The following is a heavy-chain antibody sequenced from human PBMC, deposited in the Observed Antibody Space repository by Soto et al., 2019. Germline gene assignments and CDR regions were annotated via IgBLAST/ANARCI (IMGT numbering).Heavy chain of an antibody. CDR3: ARVANYYDSSGYIHYFDY. J-gene: IGHJ4*02. Sequence: SETLSLTCAVSGGSISSGGYSWSWIRQPPGKGLEWIGYIYHSGSTYYNPSLKSRVTISVDRSKNQFSLKLSSVTAADTAVYYCARVANYYDSSGYIHYFDYWGQGTLVTVSS. CDR2: IYHSGST. D-gene: IGHD3-22*01. CDR1: GGSISSGGYS. V-gene: IGHV4-30-2*01.